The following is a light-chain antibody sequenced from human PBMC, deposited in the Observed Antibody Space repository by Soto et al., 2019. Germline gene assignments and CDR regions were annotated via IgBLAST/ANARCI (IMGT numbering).Light chain of an antibody. Sequence: EIVLTQSPATMSLSPGERATLSCRASQSVSSNLAWYQQKPGQTPRLLIYDASKRATGIPARFSGSGSGTDFTLTISSLEPEDFEVYYCQQRTNWPLTFGGGTKVEIE. CDR1: QSVSSN. V-gene: IGKV3-11*01. J-gene: IGKJ4*01. CDR2: DAS. CDR3: QQRTNWPLT.